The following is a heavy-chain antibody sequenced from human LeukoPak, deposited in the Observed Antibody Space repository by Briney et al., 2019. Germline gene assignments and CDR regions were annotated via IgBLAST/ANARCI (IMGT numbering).Heavy chain of an antibody. CDR2: VNQDGSKM. D-gene: IGHD4-17*01. CDR3: ARITYGDYYFDY. CDR1: GFTFSSYW. J-gene: IGHJ4*02. Sequence: PGGSLRLSCAASGFTFSSYWTSWVRQAPGKGLEWVANVNQDGSKMYYVESVEGRFTLSRDNAKNSLYLQTNSLRAEDTAVYYCARITYGDYYFDYWGQGTLVSVSS. V-gene: IGHV3-7*01.